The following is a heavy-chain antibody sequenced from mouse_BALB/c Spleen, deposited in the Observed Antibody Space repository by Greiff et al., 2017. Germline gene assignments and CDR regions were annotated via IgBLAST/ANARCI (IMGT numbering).Heavy chain of an antibody. V-gene: IGHV10S3*01. CDR3: VREPTYGYWYFDV. Sequence: TGGGLVQPKGSLKLSCAASGFTFNTNAMNWVRQAPGKGLEWVARIRSKSNNYATYYADSVKDRFTISRDDSQSMLYLQMNNLKTEDTAMYYCVREPTYGYWYFDVWGAGTTVTVSS. D-gene: IGHD5-5*01. J-gene: IGHJ1*01. CDR2: IRSKSNNYAT. CDR1: GFTFNTNA.